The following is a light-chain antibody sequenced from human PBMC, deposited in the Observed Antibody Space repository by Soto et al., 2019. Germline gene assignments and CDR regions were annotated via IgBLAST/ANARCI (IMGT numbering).Light chain of an antibody. Sequence: DIQITESPSTLSASVGERVTITCRASQSISTYLAWYRNKQGDAPKLLIYKASTLESGVPLRFRGIGSGTDLTINLSRLQPEDCGHDDCQQANNMPLTFAGGTKVDIK. CDR1: QSISTY. J-gene: IGKJ4*01. CDR3: QQANNMPLT. V-gene: IGKV1-5*03. CDR2: KAS.